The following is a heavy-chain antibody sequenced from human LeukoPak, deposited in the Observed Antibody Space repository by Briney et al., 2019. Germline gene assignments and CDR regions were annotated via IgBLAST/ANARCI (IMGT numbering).Heavy chain of an antibody. V-gene: IGHV3-53*01. Sequence: PGGSLRLSCAASGFTVSSNYMSWVRQAPGKGLEWVSVIYSVGSTHYADSVKGRITISRDNSKNTLYLQMNSLRAEDTAVYYCARDRDYGGFDYWGQGTLVTVSS. D-gene: IGHD4-23*01. CDR2: IYSVGST. CDR1: GFTVSSNY. J-gene: IGHJ4*02. CDR3: ARDRDYGGFDY.